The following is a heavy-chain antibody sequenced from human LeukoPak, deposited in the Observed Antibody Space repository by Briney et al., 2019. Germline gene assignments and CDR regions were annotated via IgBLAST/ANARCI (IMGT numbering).Heavy chain of an antibody. CDR1: GFTFSSYA. J-gene: IGHJ4*02. V-gene: IGHV3-23*01. D-gene: IGHD6-19*01. Sequence: GSLRLSCAASGFTFSSYAMSWVRQAPGKGLEWVSAISGSGGSTYYADSVKGRFTISRDNSKNTPYLQMNSLRAEDTAVYYCARDKAGYSSGWYTIDYWGQGTLVTVSS. CDR2: ISGSGGST. CDR3: ARDKAGYSSGWYTIDY.